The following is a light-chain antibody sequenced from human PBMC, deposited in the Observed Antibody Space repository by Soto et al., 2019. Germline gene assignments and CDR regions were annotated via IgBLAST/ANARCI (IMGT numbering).Light chain of an antibody. J-gene: IGKJ1*01. CDR3: QQSHSTPSWT. CDR2: AAS. Sequence: DIHMTQSPSSLSAAVGDRVTITCRASQSISSYLNWYQQKPGKAPKLLIYAASSLQSGVPSRFSGSGSETDFTLTISSLQPEDSATYYCQQSHSTPSWTFGQGTKVEIK. CDR1: QSISSY. V-gene: IGKV1-39*01.